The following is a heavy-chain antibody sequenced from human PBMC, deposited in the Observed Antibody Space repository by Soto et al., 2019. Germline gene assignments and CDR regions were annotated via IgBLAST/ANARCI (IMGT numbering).Heavy chain of an antibody. Sequence: GGSLRLSCAASGFTFSSYGTHWVRQAPGKGLEWVSVISETGISRYYADSVKGRFTISRDNSKNTLYLQMNNLRDDDTAIYYCAQGHQVPFPGWGQGTLVTAPQ. CDR3: AQGHQVPFPG. J-gene: IGHJ4*02. V-gene: IGHV3-23*01. CDR2: ISETGISR. D-gene: IGHD2-2*01. CDR1: GFTFSSYG.